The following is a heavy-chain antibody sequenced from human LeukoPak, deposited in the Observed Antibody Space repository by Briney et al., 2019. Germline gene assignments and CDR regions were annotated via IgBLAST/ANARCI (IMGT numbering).Heavy chain of an antibody. Sequence: ASVKVPCKASGYTFTGYYMHWVRQAPGQGLEWMGWINPNSGGTNYAQKFQGRVTMTRDTSISTAYMELSRLRSDDTAVYYCARGPSKAYYDSSGYHNWFDPWGQGTLVTVSS. CDR3: ARGPSKAYYDSSGYHNWFDP. J-gene: IGHJ5*02. CDR2: INPNSGGT. D-gene: IGHD3-22*01. CDR1: GYTFTGYY. V-gene: IGHV1-2*02.